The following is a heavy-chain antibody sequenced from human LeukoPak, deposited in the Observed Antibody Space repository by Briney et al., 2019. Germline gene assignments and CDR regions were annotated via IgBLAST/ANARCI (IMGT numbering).Heavy chain of an antibody. D-gene: IGHD6-13*01. Sequence: PSETLSLTCAVYGGSFSGYYWSWIRQPPGKGLEWIGEINHSGSTNYNPSLKSRVTISVDTSKNQFSLKLSSVTAADTAVYYCARSRQGGRSSWYDLDYWGQGTLVTVSS. CDR3: ARSRQGGRSSWYDLDY. CDR2: INHSGST. CDR1: GGSFSGYY. V-gene: IGHV4-34*01. J-gene: IGHJ4*02.